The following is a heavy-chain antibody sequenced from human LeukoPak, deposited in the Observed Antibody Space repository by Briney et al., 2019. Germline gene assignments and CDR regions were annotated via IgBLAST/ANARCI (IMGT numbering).Heavy chain of an antibody. CDR1: GFTFSSHW. D-gene: IGHD2-15*01. V-gene: IGHV3-7*01. J-gene: IGHJ3*02. Sequence: GGSLRLSCAASGFTFSSHWMSWVRQAPGKGLEWVAKIKQGGSEKYYVDSVKGRLIISRDNAKNSLYLQMNSLRAEDTAVYYCARDHCSGGSCYLAPHAFDIWGQGTMVTVSS. CDR3: ARDHCSGGSCYLAPHAFDI. CDR2: IKQGGSEK.